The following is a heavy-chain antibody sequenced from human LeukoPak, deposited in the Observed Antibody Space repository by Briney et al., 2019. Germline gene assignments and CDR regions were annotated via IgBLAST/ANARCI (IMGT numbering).Heavy chain of an antibody. J-gene: IGHJ6*02. CDR3: ARISLGAIWGYYYGMDV. CDR2: IIPIFGTA. V-gene: IGHV1-69*13. CDR1: GNSISNYA. D-gene: IGHD1-26*01. Sequence: GASVKVSCKASGNSISNYAVSWVRQAPGQGFEWMGGIIPIFGTADYAQKFQGRVTITADESTSTAYMELSSLRSEDTAVFYCARISLGAIWGYYYGMDVWGQGTTVTVSS.